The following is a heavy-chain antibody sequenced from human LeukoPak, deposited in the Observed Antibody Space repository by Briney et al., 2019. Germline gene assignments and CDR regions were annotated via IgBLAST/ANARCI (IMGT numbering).Heavy chain of an antibody. Sequence: QVQLQESGPGLVKPSETLSLTCTVSGGSISSYYWGWIRQPPGKGLERIGYIYYSGSTNYNPSLKSRVTISVDTSKNQFSLKLSSVTAADTAVYYCARDTGSYWRWFDPWGQGTLVTVSS. CDR1: GGSISSYY. CDR3: ARDTGSYWRWFDP. CDR2: IYYSGST. V-gene: IGHV4-59*01. D-gene: IGHD1-26*01. J-gene: IGHJ5*02.